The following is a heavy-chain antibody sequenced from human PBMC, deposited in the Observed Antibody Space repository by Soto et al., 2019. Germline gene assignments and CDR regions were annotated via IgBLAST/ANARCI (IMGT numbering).Heavy chain of an antibody. CDR1: GFSFSSYS. V-gene: IGHV3-48*01. CDR3: ARDGGSFYYYGMDV. J-gene: IGHJ6*02. Sequence: EVQLVESGGGLAQPGGSLRLSCVGSGFSFSSYSMYWVRQAPGKGLEWVSEISSRSTTMYYADSVKGRFTISRDNAKNSLYLQMNSLRVEDTAVYYCARDGGSFYYYGMDVWGQGTTVTVSS. D-gene: IGHD3-10*01. CDR2: ISSRSTTM.